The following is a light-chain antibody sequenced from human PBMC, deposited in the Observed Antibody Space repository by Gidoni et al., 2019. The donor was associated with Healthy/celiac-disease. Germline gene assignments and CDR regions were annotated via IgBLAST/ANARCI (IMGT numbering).Light chain of an antibody. V-gene: IGKV3-15*01. CDR3: QQYNNWPYT. CDR1: QSVSSN. J-gene: IGKJ2*01. CDR2: GAS. Sequence: EIVMTQSPDTLSVSPGERATLSCRASQSVSSNLAWYQQKPGQAPRLLIYGASTRATGIPARFSGSGPGTEFTLTISSLQSEDFAVYYCQQYNNWPYTFGQGTKLEIK.